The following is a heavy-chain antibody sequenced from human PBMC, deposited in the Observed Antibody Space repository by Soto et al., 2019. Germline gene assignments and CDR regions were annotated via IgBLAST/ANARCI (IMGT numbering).Heavy chain of an antibody. CDR2: ISDNGSNT. D-gene: IGHD2-15*01. J-gene: IGHJ6*02. CDR3: ARGDREDIAVVIGVRPGEYGVDV. V-gene: IGHV3-23*01. Sequence: GGSLRLSCAASVLTFSSYAMSWVRQAPGKGLEWVSAISDNGSNTFYGDSVKGRFTISRDNSKNTFYLQINSLRYEDTAVYYCARGDREDIAVVIGVRPGEYGVDVWGQGTTVTVSS. CDR1: VLTFSSYA.